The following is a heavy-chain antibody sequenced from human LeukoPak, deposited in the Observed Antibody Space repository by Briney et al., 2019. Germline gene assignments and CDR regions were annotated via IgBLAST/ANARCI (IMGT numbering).Heavy chain of an antibody. CDR2: ISSSGSYT. CDR1: GFTFSSFG. Sequence: GGSLRLSCAASGFTFSSFGMNWVRQAPGKGLEWVSYISSSGSYTNYADSVKGRFTISRDNAKNSLYLQMNSLRTEDTAVYYCAKDGEGMDVWGRGTTVTVS. D-gene: IGHD3-10*01. V-gene: IGHV3-21*05. CDR3: AKDGEGMDV. J-gene: IGHJ6*02.